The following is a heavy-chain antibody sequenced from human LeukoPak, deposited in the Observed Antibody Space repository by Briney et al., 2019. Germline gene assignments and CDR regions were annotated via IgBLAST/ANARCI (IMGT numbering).Heavy chain of an antibody. J-gene: IGHJ4*02. V-gene: IGHV4-34*01. Sequence: GSLRLSCAASGFTFSSYAMSWIRQPPGKGLEWIGEINHSGSTNYNPSLKSRVTISVDTSKNQFSLKLSSVTAADTAVYYCARGRLFGVVIYQLSDRRTKFDYWGQGTLVTVSS. CDR2: INHSGST. D-gene: IGHD3-3*01. CDR1: GFTFSSYA. CDR3: ARGRLFGVVIYQLSDRRTKFDY.